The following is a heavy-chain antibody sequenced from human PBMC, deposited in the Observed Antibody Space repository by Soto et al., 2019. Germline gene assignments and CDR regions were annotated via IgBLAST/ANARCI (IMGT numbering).Heavy chain of an antibody. CDR1: GFTFSSYA. D-gene: IGHD6-13*01. V-gene: IGHV3-23*01. Sequence: EVQLLESGGGLVQPGGSLRLSCAASGFTFSSYAMSWVRQAPGKGLGWVSAISGSGGSTNYADSVKGRFTISRDNSKNTLYLQMNSLRAEETAVYYCAKHGPSAGFFMSGMDVWGRGTTVTVSS. CDR3: AKHGPSAGFFMSGMDV. J-gene: IGHJ6*02. CDR2: ISGSGGST.